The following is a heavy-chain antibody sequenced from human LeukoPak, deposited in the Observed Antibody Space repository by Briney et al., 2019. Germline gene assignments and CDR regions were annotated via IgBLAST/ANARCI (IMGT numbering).Heavy chain of an antibody. V-gene: IGHV4-34*01. J-gene: IGHJ4*02. CDR3: ARGLNRGPKSRGYFDY. CDR1: GGSFSGYY. Sequence: SGTLSLTCAVYGGSFSGYYWSWIRQPPGKGLEWIGEINHSGSTNYNPSLKSRVTISVDTSKNQFSLKLSSVTAADTAVYYCARGLNRGPKSRGYFDYWGQGTLVTVSS. CDR2: INHSGST. D-gene: IGHD1-14*01.